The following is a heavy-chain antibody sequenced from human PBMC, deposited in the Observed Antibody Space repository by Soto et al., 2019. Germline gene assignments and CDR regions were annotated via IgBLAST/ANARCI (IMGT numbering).Heavy chain of an antibody. Sequence: GVLRLSCAASGFTFSSYWMSWVRQAPGKGLEWVANIKQDGSEKYYVDSVKGRFTISRDNAKNSLYLQMNSLRAEDTAVYYCARVQLIKYYYYYYGMDVWGQGTTVTVSS. CDR2: IKQDGSEK. J-gene: IGHJ6*02. CDR3: ARVQLIKYYYYYYGMDV. CDR1: GFTFSSYW. V-gene: IGHV3-7*04. D-gene: IGHD6-13*01.